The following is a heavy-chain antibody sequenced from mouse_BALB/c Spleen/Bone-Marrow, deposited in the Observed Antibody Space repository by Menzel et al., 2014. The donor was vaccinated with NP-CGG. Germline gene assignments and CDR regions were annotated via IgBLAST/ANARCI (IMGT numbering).Heavy chain of an antibody. Sequence: VMLVESGAELMKPGASVKISCEATGYTFSSYWIEWVKQRPGHGLEWIGEILPGSGGTNYNEKFKGKATFTADTSSNTAYMQLNSLTSEDSAVYYCARSMDYWGQGTSVTVSS. V-gene: IGHV1-9*01. J-gene: IGHJ4*01. CDR3: ARSMDY. CDR1: GYTFSSYW. CDR2: ILPGSGGT.